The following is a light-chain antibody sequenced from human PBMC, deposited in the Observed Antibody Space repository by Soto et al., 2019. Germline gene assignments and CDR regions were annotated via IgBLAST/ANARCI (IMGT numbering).Light chain of an antibody. CDR2: GAP. J-gene: IGKJ2*01. CDR3: QQYGLSPYS. V-gene: IGKV3-20*01. CDR1: ETVTSKF. Sequence: EIVLTQSPGTLSLSPGETATLSCEASETVTSKFLAWYQQKPGQAPRLLIYGAPNRASGISDRFSGSGSGTDFTLTIFSLEPEDFAVYYCQQYGLSPYSFGQGTKVE.